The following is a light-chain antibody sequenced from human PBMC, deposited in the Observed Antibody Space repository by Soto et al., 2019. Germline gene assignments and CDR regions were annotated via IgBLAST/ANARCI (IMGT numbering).Light chain of an antibody. CDR3: GTWESGLSAGGV. J-gene: IGLJ1*01. Sequence: QSVLTQPPSVSAAPGQKVIISCSGSSSNIGSNYVSWYQQLPGTAPKLLIYDNNKRPSGIPARFSGSKSGTSATLAIIGLQTGDEADYYCGTWESGLSAGGVFGSGTKVTVL. V-gene: IGLV1-51*01. CDR1: SSNIGSNY. CDR2: DNN.